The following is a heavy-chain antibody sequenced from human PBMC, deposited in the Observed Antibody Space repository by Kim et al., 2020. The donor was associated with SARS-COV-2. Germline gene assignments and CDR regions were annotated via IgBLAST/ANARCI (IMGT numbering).Heavy chain of an antibody. CDR3: ARSFDF. CDR2: ITSDGSST. V-gene: IGHV3-74*01. CDR1: GFTFSSYW. J-gene: IGHJ4*02. Sequence: GGSLRLSCAASGFTFSSYWMHWVRQAPGKGLVWVSGITSDGSSTHYADSVKGRFTIPRDNAKNTVYLQLNSLRAEDTAVYYCARSFDFWGQGTLVTVSS.